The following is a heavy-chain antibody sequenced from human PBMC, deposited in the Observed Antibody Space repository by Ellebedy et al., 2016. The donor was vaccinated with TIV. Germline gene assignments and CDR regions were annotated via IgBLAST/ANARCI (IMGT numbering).Heavy chain of an antibody. V-gene: IGHV4-59*08. CDR3: ARWNEGFDY. D-gene: IGHD1-1*01. J-gene: IGHJ4*02. Sequence: MPSETLSLTCTVSGGSISSYYWSWIRQPPGKGLEWFGYIYYSGITDYNPSLRSRVIISVDTSKNQLSLKLSSVTAADAAMYYCARWNEGFDYWGQGTLVTVSS. CDR1: GGSISSYY. CDR2: IYYSGIT.